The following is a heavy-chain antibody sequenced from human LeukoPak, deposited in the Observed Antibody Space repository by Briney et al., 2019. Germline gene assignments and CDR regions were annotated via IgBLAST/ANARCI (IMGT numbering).Heavy chain of an antibody. CDR1: GGTFSSYA. CDR3: ATRAWEGWFDP. J-gene: IGHJ5*02. Sequence: SVKVSCKASGGTFSSYAISWVRQAPGQGLEWMRGIIPIFGTAKYAQKFQGRVTITADESTSTAYMELSSLRSEDTAVYYCATRAWEGWFDPWGQGTLVTVSS. V-gene: IGHV1-69*13. D-gene: IGHD1-26*01. CDR2: IIPIFGTA.